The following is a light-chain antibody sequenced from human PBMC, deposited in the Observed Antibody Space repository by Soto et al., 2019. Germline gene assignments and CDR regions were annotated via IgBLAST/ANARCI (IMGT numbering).Light chain of an antibody. CDR2: GDN. V-gene: IGLV1-44*01. Sequence: QSVLTQPPSASGTPGQRVTISCSGSGSSIGTNTVNWYRQLPGTAPKLLIYGDNQRPSGVPDRFSGSKSGTSASLAISGLQSEDEADYYCAAWDVSLNNVPFGGGTQLTVL. CDR1: GSSIGTNT. J-gene: IGLJ2*01. CDR3: AAWDVSLNNVP.